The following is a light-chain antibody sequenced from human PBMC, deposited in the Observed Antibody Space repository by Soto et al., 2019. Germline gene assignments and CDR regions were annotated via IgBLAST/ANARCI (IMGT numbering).Light chain of an antibody. CDR1: SSNIGSNY. V-gene: IGLV1-47*02. J-gene: IGLJ3*02. CDR3: APWDDTLSGPV. Sequence: QSVLTQPPSASGTPGQRVTISCSGSSSNIGSNYVYWYQQLPGTAPKLLIFGNTQRPSGVPDRFSGSKSGTSGSLTISGLRSGDEAAYYCAPWDDTLSGPVFGGGTKLTVL. CDR2: GNT.